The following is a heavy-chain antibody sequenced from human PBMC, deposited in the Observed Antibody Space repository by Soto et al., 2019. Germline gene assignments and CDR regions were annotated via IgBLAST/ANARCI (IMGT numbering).Heavy chain of an antibody. V-gene: IGHV3-53*04. D-gene: IGHD2-15*01. J-gene: IGHJ6*03. CDR2: IYSGGST. CDR3: ARQRVCSGGSCYPGSYYYYYMDV. Sequence: GGSLRLSCAASGFTVSSNYMSWVRQAPGKGLEWVSVIYSGGSTYYADSVKGRFTISRHNSKNTLYLQMNSLRAEDTAVYYCARQRVCSGGSCYPGSYYYYYMDVWGKGTTVTVSS. CDR1: GFTVSSNY.